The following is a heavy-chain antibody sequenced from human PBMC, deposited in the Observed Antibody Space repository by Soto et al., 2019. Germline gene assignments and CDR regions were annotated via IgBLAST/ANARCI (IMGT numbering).Heavy chain of an antibody. CDR1: GYSFTSYW. V-gene: IGHV5-51*01. CDR3: ARRSYSSSSWYYYYGMDV. J-gene: IGHJ6*02. D-gene: IGHD6-6*01. Sequence: GESLKISCKGSGYSFTSYWIGWVRQMPGKGLEWMGIIYPGDSDTRYSPSFQGQVTISADKSISTAYLQWSSLKASDTAMYYCARRSYSSSSWYYYYGMDVWGQGTTVTVSS. CDR2: IYPGDSDT.